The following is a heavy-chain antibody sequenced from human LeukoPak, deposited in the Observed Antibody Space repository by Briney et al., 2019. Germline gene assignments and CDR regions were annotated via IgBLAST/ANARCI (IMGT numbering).Heavy chain of an antibody. Sequence: TSETLSLTCTVSGGSISSSCYYWVWIRQPPGKGLEWIGSIYYSGSTYYNPSLKSRVTISVDTSKNQFSLKLSSVTAADTAVYYCARHQGYCSGGSCYGNWFDPWGQGTLVTVSS. D-gene: IGHD2-15*01. CDR1: GGSISSSCYY. V-gene: IGHV4-39*01. CDR3: ARHQGYCSGGSCYGNWFDP. J-gene: IGHJ5*02. CDR2: IYYSGST.